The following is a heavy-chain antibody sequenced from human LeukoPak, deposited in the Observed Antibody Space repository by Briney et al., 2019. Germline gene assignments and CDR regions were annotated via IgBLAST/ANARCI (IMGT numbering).Heavy chain of an antibody. CDR2: IYSGGST. D-gene: IGHD7-27*01. Sequence: GGSLRLSCAASGLTVSRNYMSWVRQAPGQGLEWVSIIYSGGSTIYGDSVKGRFTISRDNSKNTLFLHMNSLRAEDTAVYYCARNMGDWGRAYDFWGQGTMVTVSS. J-gene: IGHJ3*01. CDR1: GLTVSRNY. CDR3: ARNMGDWGRAYDF. V-gene: IGHV3-53*01.